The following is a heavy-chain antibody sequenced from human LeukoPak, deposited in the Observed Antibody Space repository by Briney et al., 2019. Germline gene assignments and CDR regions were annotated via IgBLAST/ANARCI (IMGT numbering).Heavy chain of an antibody. CDR2: ISGSGGST. CDR1: GFTFSSYA. CDR3: AKDIVPYEVVVPFDY. V-gene: IGHV3-23*01. J-gene: IGHJ4*02. D-gene: IGHD2-2*01. Sequence: GGSLRLSCAASGFTFSSYAMSWVRQAPGKGLEWVSAISGSGGSTYYADSVKGRFTITRDNSKNTLYLQMNSLRAEDTAVYYCAKDIVPYEVVVPFDYWGQGTLVTVSS.